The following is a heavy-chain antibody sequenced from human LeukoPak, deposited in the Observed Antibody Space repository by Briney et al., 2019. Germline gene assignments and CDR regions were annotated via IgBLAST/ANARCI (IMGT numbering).Heavy chain of an antibody. V-gene: IGHV4-30-2*01. CDR3: ARGRDTTLGWGNDAFDI. J-gene: IGHJ3*02. D-gene: IGHD3-16*01. Sequence: SQTLSLTCTVSGGSISSGGYYWSWIRQPPGRGLEWIGYIYHSGSTYYNPSLKSRVTISVDRSKNQFSLKLSSVTAADTAVYYCARGRDTTLGWGNDAFDIWGQGTMVTVSS. CDR2: IYHSGST. CDR1: GGSISSGGYY.